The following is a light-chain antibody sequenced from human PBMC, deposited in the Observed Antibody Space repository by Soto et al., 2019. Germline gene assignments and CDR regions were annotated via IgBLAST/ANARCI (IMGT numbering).Light chain of an antibody. CDR3: LLYYGGAQV. CDR2: STS. Sequence: QAVVTQEPSLTVSPGGTVTLTCASNTGAVTSGYYPNWFQQRPGQAPRALIYSTSNNHSWTPARFSGSLLGGKAALTLSGVQPEDEAEYYCLLYYGGAQVFGGGTKLTVL. J-gene: IGLJ2*01. V-gene: IGLV7-43*01. CDR1: TGAVTSGYY.